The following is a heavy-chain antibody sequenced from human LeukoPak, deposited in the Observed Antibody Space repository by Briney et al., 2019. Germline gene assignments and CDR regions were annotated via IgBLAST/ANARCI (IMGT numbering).Heavy chain of an antibody. V-gene: IGHV4-61*02. CDR3: ARIDSSGYYEWFDP. Sequence: SETLSLNCTVSGVSISSGSYYWSWIRQPAGKGLEWIGRIYTSGSTNYNPSLKSRVTISVDTSNNQFSLKLSSVTAADTAVYYCARIDSSGYYEWFDPWGQGTLVTVSS. CDR1: GVSISSGSYY. J-gene: IGHJ5*02. D-gene: IGHD3-22*01. CDR2: IYTSGST.